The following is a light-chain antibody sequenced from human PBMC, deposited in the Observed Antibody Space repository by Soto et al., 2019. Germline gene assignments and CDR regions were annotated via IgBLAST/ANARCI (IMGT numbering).Light chain of an antibody. CDR3: QVWDSSSDRDVV. CDR2: YDS. CDR1: NIGSKS. J-gene: IGLJ2*01. V-gene: IGLV3-21*04. Sequence: SYELTQPPSVSVAPGKTARITCGGNNIGSKSVHWYQQKPGQAPVLVIYYDSDRPSGIPERVSGSNSGNTATLTISRVEAGDEADYYCQVWDSSSDRDVVFGGGTKLTVL.